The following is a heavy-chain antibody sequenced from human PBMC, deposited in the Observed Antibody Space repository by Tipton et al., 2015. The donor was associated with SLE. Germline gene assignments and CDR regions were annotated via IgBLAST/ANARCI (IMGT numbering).Heavy chain of an antibody. CDR2: IYYSGST. CDR3: ARGYSNGGMDV. V-gene: IGHV4-59*11. D-gene: IGHD4-11*01. CDR1: GGSINSHY. J-gene: IGHJ6*02. Sequence: TLSLTCTVSGGSINSHYWSWIRQSPGKGLESIGHIYYSGSTNYNPSFRSRVTISVDTSKNQFSLKLSSVTAADTAVYYCARGYSNGGMDVWGQGTTVTVSS.